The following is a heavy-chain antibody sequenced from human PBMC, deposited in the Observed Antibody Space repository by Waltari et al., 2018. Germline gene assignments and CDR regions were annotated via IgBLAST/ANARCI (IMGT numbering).Heavy chain of an antibody. D-gene: IGHD1-26*01. J-gene: IGHJ4*02. CDR3: ARVGATTMADY. CDR1: GYSFTSYW. V-gene: IGHV1-69*01. Sequence: VQLVQSGAEVKQPGESLKISCKGSGYSFTSYWIGWVRQMPGNGREWMGIIPCFGTANYAQKFQGKVTSTADEATSTAYMELSSLRSEDTAVYYCARVGATTMADYWGQGTLVTVSS. CDR2: IIPCFGTA.